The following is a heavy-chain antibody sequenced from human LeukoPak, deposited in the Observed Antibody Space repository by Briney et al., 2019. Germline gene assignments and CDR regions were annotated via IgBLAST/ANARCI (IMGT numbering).Heavy chain of an antibody. Sequence: GGSLRLSCAASGFIFSNSWMSWVRQAPAKGLEWVANINHDGTDRHFVDSLKGRFTISRDNAKKSLYLQLNSLRVEDTAVYYCATHDNWRFDLWGRGTLVTVSS. CDR2: INHDGTDR. CDR3: ATHDNWRFDL. J-gene: IGHJ2*01. CDR1: GFIFSNSW. V-gene: IGHV3-7*05. D-gene: IGHD1-20*01.